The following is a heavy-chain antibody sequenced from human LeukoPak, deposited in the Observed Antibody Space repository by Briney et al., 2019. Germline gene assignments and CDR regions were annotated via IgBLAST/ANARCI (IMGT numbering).Heavy chain of an antibody. CDR1: GGSISGFY. Sequence: SETLSLTCTVSGGSISGFYWSWIRQPPGKGLEWIGYIYYTGSTNYNPSLKSRVTISVDTSKNQFSLKLSSVTAADTAVYYCARGSMAAAGTPIDFDYWGQGTLVTVSS. D-gene: IGHD6-13*01. CDR2: IYYTGST. V-gene: IGHV4-59*12. CDR3: ARGSMAAAGTPIDFDY. J-gene: IGHJ4*02.